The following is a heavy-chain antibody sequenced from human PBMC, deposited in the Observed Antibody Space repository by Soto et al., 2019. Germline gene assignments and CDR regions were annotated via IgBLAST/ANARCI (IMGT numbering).Heavy chain of an antibody. CDR1: GFTFSRDG. D-gene: IGHD3-10*01. Sequence: PGGALRLSCAASGFTFSRDGMHWVRQARGKGLACVAVIWYDGSNKYYADSVKGRFTISRDNSKNTLYLQMNSLRAEDTAVYYCARGERITMVRGVIRSLLFFDYWGQGTLVTVSS. J-gene: IGHJ4*02. CDR2: IWYDGSNK. V-gene: IGHV3-33*01. CDR3: ARGERITMVRGVIRSLLFFDY.